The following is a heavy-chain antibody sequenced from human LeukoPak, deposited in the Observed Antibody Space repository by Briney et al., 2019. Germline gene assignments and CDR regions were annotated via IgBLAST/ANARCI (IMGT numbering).Heavy chain of an antibody. CDR2: IRYDASNK. CDR1: GFSFSSYG. D-gene: IGHD3-3*01. CDR3: ARTYDFGRGPPGDAFDN. Sequence: GGSLRLSCAASGFSFSSYGMHWVRQAPAKGLEWVAFIRYDASNKEYADSVKGRITISRDDAKDSVFLQMNSLRVDDTAVYYCARTYDFGRGPPGDAFDNWGQGTLVTVPS. V-gene: IGHV3-30*02. J-gene: IGHJ3*02.